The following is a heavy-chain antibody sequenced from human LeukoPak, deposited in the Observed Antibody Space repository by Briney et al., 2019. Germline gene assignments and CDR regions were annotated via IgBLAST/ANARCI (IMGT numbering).Heavy chain of an antibody. J-gene: IGHJ4*02. Sequence: ASETLSLTCAVYGGSFSGYYWSWIRQPPGKGLEWIGYIYYSGSTNYNPSLKSRVTISVDTSKNQFSLKLSSVTAADTAVYYCARVHDFPDYWGQGTLVTVSS. CDR3: ARVHDFPDY. V-gene: IGHV4-59*01. D-gene: IGHD2/OR15-2a*01. CDR1: GGSFSGYY. CDR2: IYYSGST.